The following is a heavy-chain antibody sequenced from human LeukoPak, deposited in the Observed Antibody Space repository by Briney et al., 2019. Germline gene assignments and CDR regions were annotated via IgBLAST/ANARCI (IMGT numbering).Heavy chain of an antibody. CDR2: IYPGDSDT. CDR3: ARQGLYSLRFYDGVDV. Sequence: GESLKISCKGSGYSFTNYWIGWVRQMPGKGLEWLGIIYPGDSDTRYSPSFQGQVTISADKSISTAYLQWSSLTASDSAMYYCARQGLYSLRFYDGVDVWGQGTTVTVSS. J-gene: IGHJ6*02. V-gene: IGHV5-51*01. CDR1: GYSFTNYW. D-gene: IGHD2-21*01.